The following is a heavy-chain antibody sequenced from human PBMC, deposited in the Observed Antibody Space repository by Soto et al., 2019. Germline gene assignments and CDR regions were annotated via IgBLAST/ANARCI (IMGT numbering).Heavy chain of an antibody. CDR2: IKQDGSAK. J-gene: IGHJ4*02. V-gene: IGHV3-7*01. D-gene: IGHD2-15*01. CDR3: ARDFYGGFSYGPGDN. CDR1: GFPFWGDW. Sequence: GSLRLSCVASGFPFWGDWMSWVRQAPGKGLEWVANIKQDGSAKQYLDSVRGRFTISRDNSKNSVYLQMNSLRAEDTALYYCARDFYGGFSYGPGDNWGQGTLVTVSS.